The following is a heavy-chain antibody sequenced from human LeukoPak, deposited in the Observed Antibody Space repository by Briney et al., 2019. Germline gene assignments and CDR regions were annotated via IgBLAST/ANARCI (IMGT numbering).Heavy chain of an antibody. CDR3: ARLDILTGYYKPPGY. V-gene: IGHV4-34*01. J-gene: IGHJ4*02. CDR1: GGSFSGYY. D-gene: IGHD3-9*01. CDR2: INHSGST. Sequence: PSETLSLTCAVYGGSFSGYYWSWIRQPPGKGLEWIGEINHSGSTNYNPSLKSRVTISVDTSKNQFSLKLSSVTAADTAVYYCARLDILTGYYKPPGYWGQGTLVTVSS.